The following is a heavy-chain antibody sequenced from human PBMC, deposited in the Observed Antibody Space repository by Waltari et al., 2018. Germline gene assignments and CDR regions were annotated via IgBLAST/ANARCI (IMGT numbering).Heavy chain of an antibody. CDR3: ARRTVGIAAAGTKGHDAFDI. Sequence: QVQLQESGPGLVKPSETLSLTCAVSGYSISSGYYWGWIRPPPGKGLEWIGSIYHSGSTYYNPSLKSRVTISVDTSKNQFSLKLSSVTAADTAVYYCARRTVGIAAAGTKGHDAFDIWGQGTMVTVSS. J-gene: IGHJ3*02. CDR1: GYSISSGYY. V-gene: IGHV4-38-2*01. D-gene: IGHD6-13*01. CDR2: IYHSGST.